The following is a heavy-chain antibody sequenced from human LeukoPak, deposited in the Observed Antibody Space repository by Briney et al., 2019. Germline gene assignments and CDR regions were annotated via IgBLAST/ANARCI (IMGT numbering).Heavy chain of an antibody. CDR1: GFTFSSYG. J-gene: IGHJ4*02. D-gene: IGHD4-17*01. V-gene: IGHV3-23*01. CDR2: ISNSGGRT. CDR3: AKAPYGDEPSFDY. Sequence: GGSLRLSCAASGFTFSSYGMHWVRQAPGKGLEWVSSISNSGGRTYYADFVKGRFTISRDNSINTLYLQMHSLRPEDTAVYYCAKAPYGDEPSFDYWGQGTLVTVSS.